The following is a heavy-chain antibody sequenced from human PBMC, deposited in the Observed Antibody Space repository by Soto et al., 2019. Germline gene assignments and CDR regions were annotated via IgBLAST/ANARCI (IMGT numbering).Heavy chain of an antibody. D-gene: IGHD2-21*02. V-gene: IGHV1-3*05. Sequence: QVQLVQSGAEEKKPGASVKVSCKASGYTFTSYAMHWVRQAPGQRLEWMGWINAGNGNTKYSQKFQGKVTITRDTSASTDYMELSSLRSEATAVYYCARIIVVVTALDYWGPGTLVTVSS. CDR1: GYTFTSYA. CDR2: INAGNGNT. J-gene: IGHJ4*02. CDR3: ARIIVVVTALDY.